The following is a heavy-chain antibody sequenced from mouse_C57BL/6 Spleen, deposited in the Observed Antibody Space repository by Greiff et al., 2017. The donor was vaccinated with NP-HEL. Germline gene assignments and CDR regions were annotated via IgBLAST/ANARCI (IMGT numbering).Heavy chain of an antibody. D-gene: IGHD1-1*01. CDR1: GYTFTSYW. J-gene: IGHJ4*01. Sequence: QVQLQQPGAELVRPGTSVKLSCKASGYTFTSYWMHWVKQRPGQGLEWIGVIDPSDSYTNYNQKFKGKATLTVDTSSSTAYMQLSSLTSEDSAVYYCARRDGSSPLYAMDYWGQGTSVTVSS. V-gene: IGHV1-59*01. CDR2: IDPSDSYT. CDR3: ARRDGSSPLYAMDY.